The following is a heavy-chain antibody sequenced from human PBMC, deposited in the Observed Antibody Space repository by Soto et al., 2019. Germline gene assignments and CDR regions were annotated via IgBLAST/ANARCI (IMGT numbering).Heavy chain of an antibody. Sequence: GSWIRSFSDSGFTFRSASMNWVRQAPGKGLEWVSSISSSSSYIYYSDSVNGRFTISNYNPNNLLYLQMNSLRSEDTYLYYCARDFPPDSIRCNDY. J-gene: IGHJ4*01. D-gene: IGHD6-19*01. V-gene: IGHV3-21*03. CDR2: ISSSSSYI. CDR1: GFTFRSAS. CDR3: ARDFPPDSIRCNDY.